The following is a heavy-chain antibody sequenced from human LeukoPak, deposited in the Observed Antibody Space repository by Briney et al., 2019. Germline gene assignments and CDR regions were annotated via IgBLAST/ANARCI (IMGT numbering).Heavy chain of an antibody. J-gene: IGHJ4*02. CDR3: APDGRRCSYGPADY. CDR2: FDPEDGET. V-gene: IGHV1-24*01. CDR1: GYTLTELS. Sequence: ASVKVSCKVSGYTLTELSIHWVRQAPGKGLEWMGGFDPEDGETIYAQKFQGSVTITEDTSTDTAYMELSSLRSDDTAEYYCAPDGRRCSYGPADYWGQGTLVTVSS. D-gene: IGHD5-18*01.